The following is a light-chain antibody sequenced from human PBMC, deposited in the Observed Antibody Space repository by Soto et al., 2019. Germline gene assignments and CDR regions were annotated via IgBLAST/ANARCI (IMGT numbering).Light chain of an antibody. CDR1: QSIARN. Sequence: EVVLTQSPATLSLSPGERATLSCRASQSIARNLAWYQQKPGQAPRLLIYDASNRATGIPARFSGSGSGTDFTLSISSLEPEDFAVYFCQHRSTWPLTFGGGTKGEIK. V-gene: IGKV3-11*01. J-gene: IGKJ4*01. CDR3: QHRSTWPLT. CDR2: DAS.